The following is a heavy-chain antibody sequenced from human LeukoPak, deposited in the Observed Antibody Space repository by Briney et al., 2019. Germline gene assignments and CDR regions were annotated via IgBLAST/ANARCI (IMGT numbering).Heavy chain of an antibody. D-gene: IGHD3-10*01. CDR2: INTNTGNP. CDR1: GYTFTSYA. J-gene: IGHJ2*01. V-gene: IGHV7-4-1*02. CDR3: ARGSGSGSYYNPRDNWYFDL. Sequence: GASVKVSCKASGYTFTSYAMNWVRQAPGQGLEWMGWINTNTGNPTYAQGFTGRFVFSLDTSVSTAYLQISSLKAEDTAVYYCARGSGSGSYYNPRDNWYFDLWGRGTLVTVSS.